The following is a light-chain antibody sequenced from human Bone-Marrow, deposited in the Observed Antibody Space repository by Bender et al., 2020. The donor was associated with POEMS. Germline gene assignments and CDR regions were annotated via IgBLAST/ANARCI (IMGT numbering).Light chain of an antibody. V-gene: IGLV3-21*02. J-gene: IGLJ2*01. Sequence: SYVRTQPPSVSVAPGQTATITRGGYNIGTNSVHWYHQTPGRPPVPVVYDESTPPSGIPGRFSGSSSGTTVTLTISGAEVEEDGDYYCYSTDSSGLGVFGGGTKLTVL. CDR3: YSTDSSGLGV. CDR2: DES. CDR1: NIGTNS.